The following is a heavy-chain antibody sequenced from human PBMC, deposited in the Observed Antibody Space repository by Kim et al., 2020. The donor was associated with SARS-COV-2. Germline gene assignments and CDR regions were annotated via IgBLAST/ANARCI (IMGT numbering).Heavy chain of an antibody. J-gene: IGHJ6*02. Sequence: ASVKVSCKASGYTFTGYYIHWVRQAPGQGLEWMERIDPNSGGTNYAQKFQGRVTMTGDTSISTAYMELSRLRSDDTAVYYCANGVALRYYGLDVWGQGTTVTVSS. CDR2: IDPNSGGT. V-gene: IGHV1-2*06. D-gene: IGHD3-3*01. CDR1: GYTFTGYY. CDR3: ANGVALRYYGLDV.